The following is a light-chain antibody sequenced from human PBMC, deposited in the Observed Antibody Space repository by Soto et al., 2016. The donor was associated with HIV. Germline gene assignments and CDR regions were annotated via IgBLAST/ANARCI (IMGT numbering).Light chain of an antibody. J-gene: IGKJ4*01. CDR1: QSLVYTNGNTY. CDR2: KVS. CDR3: IQGTHWPRVR. V-gene: IGKV2-30*01. Sequence: DVVMTQSPLSLSVTFGQPASISCTSSQSLVYTNGNTYLHWLQQRPGQSPRRLISKVSIRDSGVPDRFSGSGAGTDFTLKISRVEAEDVGVYYCIQGTHWPRVRFGGGTEGWRS.